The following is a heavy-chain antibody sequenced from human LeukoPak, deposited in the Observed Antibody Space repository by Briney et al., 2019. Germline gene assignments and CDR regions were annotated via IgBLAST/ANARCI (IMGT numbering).Heavy chain of an antibody. CDR1: GFTFRSYA. J-gene: IGHJ4*02. CDR2: IWNDGNNQ. CDR3: ARVRCLGGRYFDY. D-gene: IGHD1-26*01. V-gene: IGHV3-33*01. Sequence: GGSLRLSCAASGFTFRSYAMQWVRQAPGKGLEWVAVIWNDGNNQYYTDSVKGRFTISRDNSKNTLYLQMNSLRAEDTAVYYCARVRCLGGRYFDYWGQGTLVTVSS.